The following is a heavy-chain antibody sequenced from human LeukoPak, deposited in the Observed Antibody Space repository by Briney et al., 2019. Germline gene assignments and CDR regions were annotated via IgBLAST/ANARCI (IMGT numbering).Heavy chain of an antibody. Sequence: PGGSLRLSCAASGFTFSSYCMSWVRQAPGKGLEWVSSISSNSRYIYYADSMRGRFTISRDNAKNSLYLQMNSLKPEDTAVYYCARVAEAAAFDSWGQGTLVTVSS. CDR3: ARVAEAAAFDS. D-gene: IGHD6-13*01. V-gene: IGHV3-21*06. CDR2: ISSNSRYI. CDR1: GFTFSSYC. J-gene: IGHJ4*02.